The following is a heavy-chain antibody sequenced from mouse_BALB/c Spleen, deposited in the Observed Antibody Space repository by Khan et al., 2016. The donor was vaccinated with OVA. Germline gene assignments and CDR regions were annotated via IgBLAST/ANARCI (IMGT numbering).Heavy chain of an antibody. J-gene: IGHJ2*01. CDR2: IWAGGST. CDR1: GFSLTSYG. V-gene: IGHV2-9*02. CDR3: ARLEDI. D-gene: IGHD1-3*01. Sequence: QVQLNESGPGLVAPSQCLSLTCTVSGFSLTSYGVYWVLQPPGRSLEWLGVIWAGGSTNYNSALMSRLSISKENSKSQVFSKMTSRQTDDTAMYYCARLEDIWGQGTTLTVSS.